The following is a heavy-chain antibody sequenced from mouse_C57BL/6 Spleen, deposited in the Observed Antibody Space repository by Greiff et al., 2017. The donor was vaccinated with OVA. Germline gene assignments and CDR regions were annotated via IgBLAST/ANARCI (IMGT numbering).Heavy chain of an antibody. CDR2: IDPSDSYT. J-gene: IGHJ4*01. Sequence: QVQLQQPGAELVKPGASVKLSCKASGYTFTSYWMQWVKQRPGQGLEWIGEIDPSDSYTNYNQKFKGKATLTVDTSSSTAYMQLSSLTSEDSAVYYCAVITTVPYAMDYWGQGTSVTVSS. CDR3: AVITTVPYAMDY. V-gene: IGHV1-50*01. CDR1: GYTFTSYW. D-gene: IGHD1-1*01.